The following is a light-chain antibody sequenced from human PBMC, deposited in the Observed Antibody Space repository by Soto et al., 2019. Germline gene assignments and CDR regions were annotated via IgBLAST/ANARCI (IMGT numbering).Light chain of an antibody. CDR1: SSNIGAGHD. V-gene: IGLV1-40*01. CDR2: GNT. J-gene: IGLJ3*02. CDR3: QSFDSRMNGGV. Sequence: QPVLTQPPSVSGAPGQRVTISCTGSSSNIGAGHDVHWYQQVPGTAPKLLVSGNTNRPSGVPDRFSGSNSGTSASLAITGLQAEDEADSYCQSFDSRMNGGVFGGGTKLTVL.